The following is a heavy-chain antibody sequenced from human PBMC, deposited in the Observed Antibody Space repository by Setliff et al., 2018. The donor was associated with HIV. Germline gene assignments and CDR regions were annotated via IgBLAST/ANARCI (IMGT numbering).Heavy chain of an antibody. V-gene: IGHV4-59*01. Sequence: SETLSLTCTVSGGSISSYYWSWIRQPPGKGLEWIGYIYYNGNTNYNPSLKSRVTISVDTSKNQLSLKLSSVTAADTAEYYCAREIYGGNSRPFDYWGQGTLVTVSS. CDR3: AREIYGGNSRPFDY. J-gene: IGHJ4*02. CDR2: IYYNGNT. CDR1: GGSISSYY. D-gene: IGHD4-17*01.